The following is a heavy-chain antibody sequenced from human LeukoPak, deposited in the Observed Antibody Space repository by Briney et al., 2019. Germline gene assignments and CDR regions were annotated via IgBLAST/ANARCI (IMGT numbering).Heavy chain of an antibody. CDR1: GGSFSGYY. CDR2: INHSGST. Sequence: SETLSLTCAVYGGSFSGYYWSWIRQPPGKGLEWIGEINHSGSTNYNPSLKSRVTMSVDTSKNQFSLKLSSVTAADTAVYYCARSYGPVDYWGQGTLVTVSS. CDR3: ARSYGPVDY. J-gene: IGHJ4*02. V-gene: IGHV4-34*01. D-gene: IGHD3-10*01.